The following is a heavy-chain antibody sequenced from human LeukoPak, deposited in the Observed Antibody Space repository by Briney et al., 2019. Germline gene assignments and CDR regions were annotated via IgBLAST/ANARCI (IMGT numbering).Heavy chain of an antibody. CDR1: GFTFSSYS. Sequence: GGSLRLSCAASGFTFSSYSMNWVRQAPGKGLEWVSSISSSSSYIYYADSVKGRFTISRGNAKNSLYLQMNSLRAEDTAVYYCARALPALIVVVASARPLDYWGQGTLVTVSS. D-gene: IGHD2-15*01. J-gene: IGHJ4*01. V-gene: IGHV3-21*01. CDR2: ISSSSSYI. CDR3: ARALPALIVVVASARPLDY.